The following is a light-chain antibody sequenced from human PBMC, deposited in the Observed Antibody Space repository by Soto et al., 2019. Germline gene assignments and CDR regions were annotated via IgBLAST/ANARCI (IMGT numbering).Light chain of an antibody. Sequence: QSALTQPRSVSGSPGQSVTISCSGTSSDVGGYNHVSWYQHHPGKAPKFMLYDVSKRPSGVPDRFSGSKSGNTASLTISGLQAEDEAAYYCCSFAGSYTFVFGTGTKLTVL. CDR3: CSFAGSYTFV. CDR1: SSDVGGYNH. J-gene: IGLJ1*01. CDR2: DVS. V-gene: IGLV2-11*01.